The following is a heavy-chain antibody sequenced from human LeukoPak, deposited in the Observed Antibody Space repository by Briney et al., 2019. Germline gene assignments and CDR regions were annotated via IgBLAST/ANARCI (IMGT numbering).Heavy chain of an antibody. CDR2: ISSSGSSI. V-gene: IGHV3-21*01. Sequence: GGSLRLSCAASGFTFSHYAMNWVRQAPGKGLEWVSCISSSGSSIYYADSVKGRFTISRDNAKNSLSLQMSSLTAEDTAVYFCSRDGPLGQSCSDYWGQGTLVTVSS. J-gene: IGHJ4*02. D-gene: IGHD2-15*01. CDR1: GFTFSHYA. CDR3: SRDGPLGQSCSDY.